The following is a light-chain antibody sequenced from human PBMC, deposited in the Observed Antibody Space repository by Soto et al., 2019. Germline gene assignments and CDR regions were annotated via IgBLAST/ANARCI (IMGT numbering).Light chain of an antibody. V-gene: IGLV2-8*01. CDR3: SSYAGSNNLRV. CDR2: EVN. CDR1: SSDVGLYNY. J-gene: IGLJ3*02. Sequence: QSALTQPPSASGSPGQSVTISCTGTSSDVGLYNYVSWYQQYPGKAPKLIIYEVNKRPSGVPDRFSGSKSGNMASLTVSGLQAEDEGDYYCSSYAGSNNLRVFGGGTKLTVL.